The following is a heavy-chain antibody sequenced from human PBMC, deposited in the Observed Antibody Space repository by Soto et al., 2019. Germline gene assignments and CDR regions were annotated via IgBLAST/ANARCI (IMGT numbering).Heavy chain of an antibody. J-gene: IGHJ6*02. CDR1: GGSISSGDYY. CDR3: ARDNILGILYGGMDV. Sequence: QVQLQESGPGLVKPSQTLSLTCTVSGGSISSGDYYWSWIRQPPGKGLEWIGYIYYSGSTYYNPSLKSRVTISVDTSKNQLSLKLSSVTAADTAVYYCARDNILGILYGGMDVWGQGTTVTVSS. V-gene: IGHV4-30-4*01. CDR2: IYYSGST. D-gene: IGHD3-3*01.